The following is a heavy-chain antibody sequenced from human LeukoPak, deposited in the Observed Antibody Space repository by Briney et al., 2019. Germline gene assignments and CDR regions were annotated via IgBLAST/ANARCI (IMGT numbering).Heavy chain of an antibody. CDR3: ATVVGATRDYYYYYGMDV. V-gene: IGHV1-24*01. D-gene: IGHD1-26*01. Sequence: ASVKVSCKVSGYTLTKLSMHWVRQAPGKGLEWMGGFDPEDGETIYAQKFQGRVTITEDTSTDTAYMELSSLRSEDTAVYYCATVVGATRDYYYYYGMDVWGQGTTVTVSS. CDR2: FDPEDGET. J-gene: IGHJ6*02. CDR1: GYTLTKLS.